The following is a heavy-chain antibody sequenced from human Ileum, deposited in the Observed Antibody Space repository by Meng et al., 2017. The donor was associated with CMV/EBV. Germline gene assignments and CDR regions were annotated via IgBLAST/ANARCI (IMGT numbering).Heavy chain of an antibody. J-gene: IGHJ4*02. V-gene: IGHV4-34*01. D-gene: IGHD6-19*01. Sequence: CAVYGWSFSGYYWNWLRQPPGKGLEWIGEINHSGSTNYNPSLKSRVTTSVDTFRNQFSLKLSSVTAADTAVYYCASGSSGWYGFDFWGQGTLVTVSS. CDR3: ASGSSGWYGFDF. CDR2: INHSGST. CDR1: GWSFSGYY.